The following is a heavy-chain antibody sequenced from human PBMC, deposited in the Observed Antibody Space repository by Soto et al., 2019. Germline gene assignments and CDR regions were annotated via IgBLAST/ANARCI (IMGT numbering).Heavy chain of an antibody. D-gene: IGHD2-15*01. CDR2: IYYSGST. J-gene: IGHJ4*02. Sequence: QVQLQESGPGLVKPSQTVSLTCTDSGGSISSGGYYWSWIRQHPGKGLEWIGYIYYSGSTYYNPSLKSRVTISVDTSKNQFSLKLSSVTAADTAVYYCARTGSHRSPAFDYWGQGTLVTVSS. CDR3: ARTGSHRSPAFDY. V-gene: IGHV4-31*03. CDR1: GGSISSGGYY.